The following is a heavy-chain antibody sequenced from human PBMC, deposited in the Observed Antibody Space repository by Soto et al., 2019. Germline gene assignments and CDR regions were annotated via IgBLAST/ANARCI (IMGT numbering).Heavy chain of an antibody. CDR3: ARESGPYYDFWSGYYPRVGEDYYYYGMDV. V-gene: IGHV1-18*04. D-gene: IGHD3-3*01. J-gene: IGHJ6*02. Sequence: ASVKVSCKASGYTFTSYGISWVRQAPGQGLEWMGWISAYNGNTNYAQKLQGRVTMTTDTSTSTAYMELRSLRPDDTAVYYCARESGPYYDFWSGYYPRVGEDYYYYGMDVWGQGTTVTVSS. CDR1: GYTFTSYG. CDR2: ISAYNGNT.